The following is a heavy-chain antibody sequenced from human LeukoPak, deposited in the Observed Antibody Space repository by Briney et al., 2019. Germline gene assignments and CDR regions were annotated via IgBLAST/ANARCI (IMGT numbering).Heavy chain of an antibody. D-gene: IGHD3/OR15-3a*01. Sequence: PSETLSLTCAVSGGSISSNNWWGWVRQPPGKGLEWIGEINHSGSTNYNPSLKSRVTISVDTSKNQFSLKLSSVTAADTAVYYCARVWDWNLYYFDHWGQGTLVTVSS. V-gene: IGHV4-4*02. CDR1: GGSISSNNW. CDR2: INHSGST. J-gene: IGHJ4*02. CDR3: ARVWDWNLYYFDH.